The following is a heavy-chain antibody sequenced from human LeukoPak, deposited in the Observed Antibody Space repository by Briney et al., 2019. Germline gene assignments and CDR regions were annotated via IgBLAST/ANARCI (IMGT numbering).Heavy chain of an antibody. J-gene: IGHJ1*01. CDR3: AREGIVVVTSSSSEYFQH. CDR2: ISYDGSNK. D-gene: IGHD3-22*01. CDR1: GFTFSSYA. V-gene: IGHV3-30-3*01. Sequence: GGSLRLSCAASGFTFSSYAMHWVRQAPGKGLEWVAVISYDGSNKYYADSVKGRFTISRDNSKNTLYLQMNSLRAEDTAVYYCAREGIVVVTSSSSEYFQHWGQGTLVTVSS.